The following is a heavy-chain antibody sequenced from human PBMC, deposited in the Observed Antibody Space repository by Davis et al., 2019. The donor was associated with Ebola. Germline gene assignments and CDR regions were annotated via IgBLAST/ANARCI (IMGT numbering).Heavy chain of an antibody. D-gene: IGHD1-26*01. CDR3: ARLYSGSFHFDY. J-gene: IGHJ4*02. CDR2: ISVSSSTL. Sequence: PGGSLRLSCAASGFTFSSYSVNWVRQAPGTGLEWVSFISVSSSTLYYADSVKGRFTISRDNAKNSLYLQMNSLRDEDTAVYYCARLYSGSFHFDYWGQGTLVTVSS. CDR1: GFTFSSYS. V-gene: IGHV3-48*02.